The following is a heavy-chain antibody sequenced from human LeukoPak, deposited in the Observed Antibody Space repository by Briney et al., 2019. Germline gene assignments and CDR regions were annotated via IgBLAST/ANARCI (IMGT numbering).Heavy chain of an antibody. Sequence: ASETLSLTCTVSGGSMSSFYWSWIRHPAGKGLEWLGRVYTSRSANYNPSLGSRVTMSLDTSRNQFSLKLYFVTAADTAVYYCARGYNSRSTFDVWGQGTVVTVSS. D-gene: IGHD6-13*01. CDR1: GGSMSSFY. J-gene: IGHJ3*01. V-gene: IGHV4-4*07. CDR2: VYTSRSA. CDR3: ARGYNSRSTFDV.